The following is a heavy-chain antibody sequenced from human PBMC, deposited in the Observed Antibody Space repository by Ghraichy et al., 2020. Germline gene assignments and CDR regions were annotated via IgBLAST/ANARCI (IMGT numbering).Heavy chain of an antibody. Sequence: SETLSLTCTVSGGSISSYYWSWIRQPPGKGLEWIGYIYYSGSTNYNPSLKSRVTISVDTSKNQFSLKLSSVTAADTAVYYCARDRIVVVPAANYYYYGMDVWGQGTTVTVSS. CDR2: IYYSGST. CDR3: ARDRIVVVPAANYYYYGMDV. D-gene: IGHD2-2*01. V-gene: IGHV4-59*01. J-gene: IGHJ6*02. CDR1: GGSISSYY.